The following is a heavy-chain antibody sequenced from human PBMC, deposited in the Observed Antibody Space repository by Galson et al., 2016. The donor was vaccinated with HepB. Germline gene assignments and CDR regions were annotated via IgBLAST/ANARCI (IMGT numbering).Heavy chain of an antibody. V-gene: IGHV1-46*01. CDR1: GYSFTNYY. CDR2: IYPGGGST. Sequence: SVKVSCKASGYSFTNYYLHWVRQAPGQGLEWMGIIYPGGGSTTYAQNFQGRVTMTTDTSTSTVYVELSSLRSEDTAVYYCAREVHTGGLRPYFDYWGQGTLVTVST. CDR3: AREVHTGGLRPYFDY. D-gene: IGHD7-27*01. J-gene: IGHJ4*02.